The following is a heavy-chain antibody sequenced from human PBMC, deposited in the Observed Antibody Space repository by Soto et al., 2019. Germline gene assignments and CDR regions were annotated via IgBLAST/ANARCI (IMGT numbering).Heavy chain of an antibody. CDR1: GFTFSDYY. CDR2: ISSSGDTI. D-gene: IGHD3-10*02. CDR3: ARAGVGMFYFYMDV. Sequence: GGSLRLSCAASGFTFSDYYMSWIRQAPGKGLEWVSYISSSGDTIYYADSVKGRFTISRDNAKNSLDLQMNSLRVEDTAVYYCARAGVGMFYFYMDVWGKGTTVTVSS. J-gene: IGHJ6*03. V-gene: IGHV3-11*01.